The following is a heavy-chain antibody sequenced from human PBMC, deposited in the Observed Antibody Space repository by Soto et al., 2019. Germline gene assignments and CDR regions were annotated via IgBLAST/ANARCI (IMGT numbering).Heavy chain of an antibody. D-gene: IGHD6-19*01. CDR3: ARVQWLVGDRGNRFDP. Sequence: HPGGSLRLSCAASGFTFSSYWMSWVRQAPGKGLEWVANIKQDGSEKYYVDSVKGRFTISRDNAKNSLYLQMNSLRAEDTAVYYCARVQWLVGDRGNRFDPWGQGTLVTVSS. J-gene: IGHJ5*02. CDR2: IKQDGSEK. V-gene: IGHV3-7*03. CDR1: GFTFSSYW.